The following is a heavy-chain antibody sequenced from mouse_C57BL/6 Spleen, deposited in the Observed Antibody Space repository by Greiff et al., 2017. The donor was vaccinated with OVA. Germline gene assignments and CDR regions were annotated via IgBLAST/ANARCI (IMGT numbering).Heavy chain of an antibody. CDR3: AREGSYYSNYGYYAMDY. D-gene: IGHD2-5*01. CDR2: ISDGGSYT. J-gene: IGHJ4*01. Sequence: EVKVEESGGGLVKPGGSLKLSCAASGFTFSSYAMSWVRQTPEKRLEWVATISDGGSYTYYPDNVKGRFTISRDNAKNNLYLQMSHLKSEDTAMYYCAREGSYYSNYGYYAMDYWGQGTSVTVSS. CDR1: GFTFSSYA. V-gene: IGHV5-4*01.